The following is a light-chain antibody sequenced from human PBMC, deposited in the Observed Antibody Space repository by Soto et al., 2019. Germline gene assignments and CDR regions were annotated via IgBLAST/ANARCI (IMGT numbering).Light chain of an antibody. Sequence: EIVLTQSPDLLSLSPGERATLSCRASQSITKTYVAWYQQRPGQAPRLLISGASGWAIGIPDRFNASGSGTDFTLTISKVDPEDCAIYYCQQYSASPYTFGHGTRLDI. CDR1: QSITKTY. V-gene: IGKV3-20*01. CDR3: QQYSASPYT. J-gene: IGKJ2*01. CDR2: GAS.